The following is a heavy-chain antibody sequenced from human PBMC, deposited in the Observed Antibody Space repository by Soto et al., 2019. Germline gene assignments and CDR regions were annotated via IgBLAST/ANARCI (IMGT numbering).Heavy chain of an antibody. J-gene: IGHJ6*02. V-gene: IGHV3-33*01. Sequence: GGSLRLSCAASGFTFSSYGMHWVRQAPGKGLEWVAVIWYDGSNKYYADSVKGRFTISRDNSKNTLYLQPNSLRAEDTAVYYCAAWDDDILTGYTEVMDVWGQGTTVTVSS. CDR1: GFTFSSYG. D-gene: IGHD3-9*01. CDR2: IWYDGSNK. CDR3: AAWDDDILTGYTEVMDV.